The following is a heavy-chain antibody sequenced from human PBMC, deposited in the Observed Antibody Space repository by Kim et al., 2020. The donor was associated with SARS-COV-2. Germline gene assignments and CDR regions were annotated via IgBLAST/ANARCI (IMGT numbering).Heavy chain of an antibody. Sequence: ASVKVSCKASGYTFSNNGMDWVCQAPGQRLEWMGWINIADGNTEYSEKFYDRLTITRDTSASATYLELNRLTSEDSAVYYCARGGPFSGSGSPFDFWGQGTLVTVSS. CDR1: GYTFSNNG. CDR2: INIADGNT. CDR3: ARGGPFSGSGSPFDF. V-gene: IGHV1-3*04. J-gene: IGHJ4*02. D-gene: IGHD3-10*01.